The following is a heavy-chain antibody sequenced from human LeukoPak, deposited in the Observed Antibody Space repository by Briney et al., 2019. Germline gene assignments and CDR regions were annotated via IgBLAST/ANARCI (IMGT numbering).Heavy chain of an antibody. J-gene: IGHJ4*02. V-gene: IGHV1-8*01. CDR2: MNPNSGNT. CDR3: ARGVYYDFWSGYYQGSVFYFDY. Sequence: GASVKVSCKTSGYPFTKWEINWVRQATGQGLEWMGWMNPNSGNTGYAQKFQGRVTMTRNTSISTAYMELSSLRSEDTAVYYCARGVYYDFWSGYYQGSVFYFDYWGQGTLVTVSS. CDR1: GYPFTKWE. D-gene: IGHD3-3*01.